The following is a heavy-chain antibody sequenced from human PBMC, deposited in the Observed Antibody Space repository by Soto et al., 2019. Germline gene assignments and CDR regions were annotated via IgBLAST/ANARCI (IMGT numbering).Heavy chain of an antibody. CDR2: INVANGDT. J-gene: IGHJ4*02. CDR1: GYDFSNYC. Sequence: QVQLVQSGAEVKKPGASVKVSCKASGYDFSNYCMHWVRQAPGQRLEWMGWINVANGDTKYSQKLQGRVTITRDTAASTAYLDLSSLNSEDTAVYYCAREWLDLRAFTDASGYWGQGTLVTVSS. CDR3: AREWLDLRAFTDASGY. V-gene: IGHV1-3*01. D-gene: IGHD6-19*01.